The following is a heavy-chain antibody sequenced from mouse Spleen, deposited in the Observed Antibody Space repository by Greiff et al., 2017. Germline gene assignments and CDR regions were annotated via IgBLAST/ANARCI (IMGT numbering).Heavy chain of an antibody. CDR3: ARRGGYYDGSPWFAY. D-gene: IGHD1-1*01. J-gene: IGHJ3*01. Sequence: VQLQQPGAELVKPGASVKMSCKASGYTFTSYWITWVKQRPGQGLEWIGDIYPGSGSTNYNEKFKSKATLTVDTSSSTAYMQLSSLTSEDSAVYYCARRGGYYDGSPWFAYWGQGTLVTVSA. CDR2: IYPGSGST. CDR1: GYTFTSYW. V-gene: IGHV1-55*01.